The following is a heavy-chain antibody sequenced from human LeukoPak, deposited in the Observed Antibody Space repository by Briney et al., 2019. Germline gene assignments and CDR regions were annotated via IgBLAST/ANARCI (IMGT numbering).Heavy chain of an antibody. D-gene: IGHD3-10*01. Sequence: SETLSLTCAVYGGSFSGYYWSWIRQPPGKGLEWIWEINHSGSTNYNPSLKSRVTISVDKSKNQFSLKLNSVTAADTAVYYCARVRGVISFDYWGQGTLVTVPS. V-gene: IGHV4-34*01. J-gene: IGHJ4*02. CDR1: GGSFSGYY. CDR2: INHSGST. CDR3: ARVRGVISFDY.